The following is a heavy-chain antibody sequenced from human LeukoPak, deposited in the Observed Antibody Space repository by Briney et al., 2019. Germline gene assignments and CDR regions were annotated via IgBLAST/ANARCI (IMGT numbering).Heavy chain of an antibody. V-gene: IGHV4-59*01. CDR3: ATALSHPNFFDY. CDR2: IYSSGST. J-gene: IGHJ4*02. D-gene: IGHD3-3*02. Sequence: SETLSLTCTVSGGSIGNSYWSWIWQSPGKGLEWIGYIYSSGSTSYNPSLKSRVTISVDTSKNQFSLKLSSVTAADTAMYYCATALSHPNFFDYWGQGTLVTVSS. CDR1: GGSIGNSY.